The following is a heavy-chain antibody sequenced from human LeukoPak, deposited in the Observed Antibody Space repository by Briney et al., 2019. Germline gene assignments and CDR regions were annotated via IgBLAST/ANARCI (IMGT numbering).Heavy chain of an antibody. V-gene: IGHV3-30*18. CDR3: AKPMKVEMATASIDY. CDR1: GFTFSSYG. Sequence: GRSLRLSCAASGFTFSSYGMHWVRQAPGKGLEWVAVISYDGSNKYYADSVKGRFTISRDNSKNTLYLQMNSLRAEDTAVYYCAKPMKVEMATASIDYWGQGTLVTVSS. CDR2: ISYDGSNK. D-gene: IGHD5-24*01. J-gene: IGHJ4*02.